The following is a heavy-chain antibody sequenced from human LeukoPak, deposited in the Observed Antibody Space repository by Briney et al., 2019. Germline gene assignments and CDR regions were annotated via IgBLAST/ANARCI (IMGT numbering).Heavy chain of an antibody. J-gene: IGHJ4*02. CDR3: ARHDQIVVAEIDC. CDR2: IYYSGST. Sequence: SETLSLTCTVSGGSISSSSYYWGWIRQPPGKGLEWIGSIYYSGSTYYNPSLKSRVTISVDTSKNQLSLKLSSVTAADTAVYYCARHDQIVVAEIDCWGQGTLVTVSS. CDR1: GGSISSSSYY. D-gene: IGHD3-22*01. V-gene: IGHV4-39*01.